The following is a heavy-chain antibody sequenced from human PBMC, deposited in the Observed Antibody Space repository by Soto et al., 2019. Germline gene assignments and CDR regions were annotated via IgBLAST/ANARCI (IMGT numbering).Heavy chain of an antibody. D-gene: IGHD5-12*01. Sequence: QITVKESGLTLVKPTETLTLTCTFSGFSLSSIGMGVGWIRQPPGKALEWLALIYWDDDKRYSPSLSSRLTITKDPSKNQVDLTMTNMDLVDTATYYCARLTRGVYDLDRLWEKFDYWGQGTLVTVSS. J-gene: IGHJ4*02. V-gene: IGHV2-5*02. CDR1: GFSLSSIGMG. CDR3: ARLTRGVYDLDRLWEKFDY. CDR2: IYWDDDK.